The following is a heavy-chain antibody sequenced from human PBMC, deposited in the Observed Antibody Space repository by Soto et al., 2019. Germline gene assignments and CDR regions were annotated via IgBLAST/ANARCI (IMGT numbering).Heavy chain of an antibody. J-gene: IGHJ4*02. CDR2: ISYDGSNK. CDR1: GFPFSSYG. Sequence: QVQLVESGGGVVQPGRSLRLSCAASGFPFSSYGMHWVREAPGKGLEWVAVISYDGSNKYYADSVKGRFTISRDNSDSTLYLQINSLRPEDTALYYCVGGQYYFDYRGQGTLVTVSP. V-gene: IGHV3-30*03. D-gene: IGHD3-10*01. CDR3: VGGQYYFDY.